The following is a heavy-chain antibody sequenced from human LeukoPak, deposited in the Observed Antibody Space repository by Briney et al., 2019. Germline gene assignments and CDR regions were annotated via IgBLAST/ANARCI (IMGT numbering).Heavy chain of an antibody. CDR1: GGSISSGDYY. V-gene: IGHV4-30-4*01. CDR2: IYYSGST. J-gene: IGHJ6*02. D-gene: IGHD3-9*01. Sequence: SETLSLTCTVSGGSISSGDYYWSWIRQPPGKGLEWIGYIYYSGSTYYNPSLKSRVTISVDTSKNQFSLKLSSVTAADTAVYYCARERRDGYYNRGGPVDVWGQGTTVTVSS. CDR3: ARERRDGYYNRGGPVDV.